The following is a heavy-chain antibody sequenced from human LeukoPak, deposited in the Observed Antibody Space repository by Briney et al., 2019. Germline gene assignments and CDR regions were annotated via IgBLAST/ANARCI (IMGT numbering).Heavy chain of an antibody. CDR3: ASEESRGVYGMDV. CDR2: ISPAGKT. CDR1: GCSLSRND. D-gene: IGHD3-10*01. J-gene: IGHJ6*02. V-gene: IGHV3-13*01. Sequence: GSLRLSCAASGCSLSRNDMHWVRQPTGGGLEWVSTISPAGKTYYSGSVKGRFTISRDNAKNSLFLQMNNLRAGDTAVYFCASEESRGVYGMDVWGQGTTVTVSS.